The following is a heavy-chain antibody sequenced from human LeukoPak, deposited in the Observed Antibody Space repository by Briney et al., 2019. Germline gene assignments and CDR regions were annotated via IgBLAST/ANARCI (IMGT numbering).Heavy chain of an antibody. CDR1: GFTFSSYS. Sequence: GGSLRLSCAASGFTFSSYSMNWVRQAPGKGLEWVSSISSSSSYIYYADSVKGRFTISRDNAKNSLYLQMNSLRAEDTAVYYCARMDSSGYYREQGIWGQGTLVTVSS. D-gene: IGHD3-22*01. CDR2: ISSSSSYI. J-gene: IGHJ4*02. CDR3: ARMDSSGYYREQGI. V-gene: IGHV3-21*01.